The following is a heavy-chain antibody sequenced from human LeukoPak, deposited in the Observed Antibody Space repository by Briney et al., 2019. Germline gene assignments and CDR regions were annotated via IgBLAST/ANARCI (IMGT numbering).Heavy chain of an antibody. Sequence: PSETLSLTCTVSGGSISSYYWSWIRQPPGKGLEWIGYIYYSGSTNYNPSLKSRVTISVDTSKNQFSLKLSSVTAADTAVYYCARTTLNLYSYGSYYFDYWGQGTLVTVSS. D-gene: IGHD5-18*01. J-gene: IGHJ4*02. V-gene: IGHV4-59*08. CDR3: ARTTLNLYSYGSYYFDY. CDR2: IYYSGST. CDR1: GGSISSYY.